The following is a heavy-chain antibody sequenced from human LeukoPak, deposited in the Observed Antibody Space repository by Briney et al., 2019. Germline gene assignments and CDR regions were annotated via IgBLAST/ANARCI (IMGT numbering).Heavy chain of an antibody. CDR2: FSGGLDTT. CDR3: AKTALAAAGTDYFDY. Sequence: GGSLRLSCAASGFTFSNYAMSWVRQAPGKRLEWVSTFSGGLDTTYHADSVKGRFTISRDNSKNTLYLQMNSLRAEDTAVYYCAKTALAAAGTDYFDYWGQGTLVTVSS. CDR1: GFTFSNYA. D-gene: IGHD6-13*01. V-gene: IGHV3-23*01. J-gene: IGHJ4*02.